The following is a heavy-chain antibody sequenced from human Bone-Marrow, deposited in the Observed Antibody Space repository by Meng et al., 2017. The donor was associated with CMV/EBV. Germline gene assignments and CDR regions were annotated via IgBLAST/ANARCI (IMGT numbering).Heavy chain of an antibody. CDR1: GFTFNTYE. V-gene: IGHV3-48*03. Sequence: GESLKISCAASGFTFNTYEMNWVRQAPGKGLEWVSYISSSGSTIYYADSVKGRFTISRDNAKNSLYLQMNSLRAEDTAVYYCARLTGTMAWTFDYWGQGTLVTVSS. D-gene: IGHD7-27*01. CDR3: ARLTGTMAWTFDY. CDR2: ISSSGSTI. J-gene: IGHJ4*02.